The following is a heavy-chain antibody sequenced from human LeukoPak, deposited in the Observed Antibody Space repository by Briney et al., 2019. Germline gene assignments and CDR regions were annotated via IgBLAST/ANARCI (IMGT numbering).Heavy chain of an antibody. J-gene: IGHJ4*02. D-gene: IGHD1-26*01. CDR1: GFTFSSYS. V-gene: IGHV3-33*08. CDR2: IWYDGSNK. CDR3: ARAEWELRDEWYYFDY. Sequence: PGGSLRLSCAASGFTFSSYSMNWVRQAPGKGLEWVAVIWYDGSNKYYADSVKGRFTISRDNSKNTLYLQMNSLRAEDTAVYYCARAEWELRDEWYYFDYWGQGTLVTVSS.